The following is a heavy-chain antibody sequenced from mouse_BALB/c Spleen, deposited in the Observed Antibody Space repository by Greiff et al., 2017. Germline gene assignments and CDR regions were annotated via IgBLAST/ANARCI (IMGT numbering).Heavy chain of an antibody. CDR1: GLNIKDTY. CDR3: ARYGNFAY. D-gene: IGHD2-1*01. CDR2: IDPANGNT. Sequence: VQLKESGAELVKPGASVKLSCTASGLNIKDTYMHWVKQRPEQGLEWIGRIDPANGNTKYDPKFQGKATITADTSSNTAYLQLSSLTSEDTAVYYCARYGNFAYWGQGTLVTVSA. V-gene: IGHV14-3*02. J-gene: IGHJ3*01.